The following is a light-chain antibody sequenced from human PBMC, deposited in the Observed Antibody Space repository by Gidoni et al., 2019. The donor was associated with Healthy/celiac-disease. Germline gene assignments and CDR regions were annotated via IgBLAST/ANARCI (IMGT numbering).Light chain of an antibody. CDR1: SSNSGRHP. Sequence: SVLTQPPSASGHPGQRVTISRSGSSSNSGRHPVYWYQPPPGTAPKLLINSNNQRRSGVPDRFSGSKSGTAAALAISGLQSEDEADYYCAAWDDSLNGPVFGGGTKLTVL. J-gene: IGLJ2*01. CDR3: AAWDDSLNGPV. V-gene: IGLV1-44*01. CDR2: SNN.